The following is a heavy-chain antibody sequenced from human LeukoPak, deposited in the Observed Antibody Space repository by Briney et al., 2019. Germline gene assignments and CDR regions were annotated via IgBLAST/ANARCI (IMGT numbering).Heavy chain of an antibody. D-gene: IGHD2/OR15-2a*01. CDR1: GGAISSDDYY. Sequence: SQTLSLTCTESGGAISSDDYYWNGIWQPAGRRLEWIGRIYITGNTMYNPSLESRVSMSIDTSKNQVSLKVKSVTAADTAVYYCARGGTLFTFFDSWGQGTLVPVSS. V-gene: IGHV4-61*02. CDR2: IYITGNT. J-gene: IGHJ4*02. CDR3: ARGGTLFTFFDS.